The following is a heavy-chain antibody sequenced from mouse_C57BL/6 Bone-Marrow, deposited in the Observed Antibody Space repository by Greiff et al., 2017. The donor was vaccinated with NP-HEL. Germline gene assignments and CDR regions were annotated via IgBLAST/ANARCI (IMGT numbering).Heavy chain of an antibody. CDR3: ARKEGYYYDYFDD. V-gene: IGHV1-22*01. Sequence: EVKLMESGPELVKPGASVKMSCKASGYTFTDYNMPWVKQSHGKSLEWIGYINPNNGGTSYNQKFKGKATLTVNKSSSTAYMELRSLTSEDSAVYYCARKEGYYYDYFDDGGQGTTLTVSP. D-gene: IGHD2-4*01. CDR1: GYTFTDYN. CDR2: INPNNGGT. J-gene: IGHJ2*01.